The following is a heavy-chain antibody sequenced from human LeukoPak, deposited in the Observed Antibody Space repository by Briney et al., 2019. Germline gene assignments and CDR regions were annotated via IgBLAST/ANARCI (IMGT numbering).Heavy chain of an antibody. D-gene: IGHD4-17*01. J-gene: IGHJ5*02. Sequence: MASETLSLTCTVSGGSISSYYWSWIRQPPGKGLEWIGYIYYSGSTNYNPSLKSRVTISVDTSKNQFSLKLSSVTAADTAVYYCARGDYDYGDLNWFDPWGQGTLVTVSS. CDR3: ARGDYDYGDLNWFDP. CDR2: IYYSGST. CDR1: GGSISSYY. V-gene: IGHV4-59*01.